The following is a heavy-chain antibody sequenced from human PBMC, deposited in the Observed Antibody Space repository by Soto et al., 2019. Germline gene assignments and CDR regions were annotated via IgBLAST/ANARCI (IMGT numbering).Heavy chain of an antibody. J-gene: IGHJ4*02. CDR1: GYTFTSFA. Sequence: GASVKVSCKASGYTFTSFAMHWVRQAPGQRLEWMGWINAGNGNTKYSQKFQGRVTITRDTSASTAYMELSSLRSEDTAVYYCARRMGTPMVADYWGQGTLVTVSS. V-gene: IGHV1-3*01. CDR2: INAGNGNT. CDR3: ARRMGTPMVADY. D-gene: IGHD5-18*01.